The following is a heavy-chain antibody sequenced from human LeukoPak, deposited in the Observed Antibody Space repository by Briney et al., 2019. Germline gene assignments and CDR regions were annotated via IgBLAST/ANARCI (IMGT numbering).Heavy chain of an antibody. CDR2: ISSSSSYI. V-gene: IGHV3-21*01. CDR1: GFTFSSYS. Sequence: GGSLRLSCAASGFTFSSYSMNWVRQAPGKGLEWVSSISSSSSYIYYADSVKGRFTISRDNAKNSLYLQMNNLRAEDTAVYYCARDPGQYYSILTGYSDYWGQGTLVTVSS. CDR3: ARDPGQYYSILTGYSDY. D-gene: IGHD3-9*01. J-gene: IGHJ4*02.